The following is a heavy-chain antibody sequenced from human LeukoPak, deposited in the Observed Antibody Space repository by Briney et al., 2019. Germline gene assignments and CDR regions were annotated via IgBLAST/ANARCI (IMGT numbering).Heavy chain of an antibody. D-gene: IGHD6-13*01. CDR2: ISSSGSTI. Sequence: PGGSLRLSCAASGFTFSSYEMNWVRQAPGKGLEWVSYISSSGSTIYYADSVKGRFTISRDNAKNSLYLQMNSLRAEDTAVYYCERGLAAAGDYWGQGTLVTVSS. CDR1: GFTFSSYE. J-gene: IGHJ4*02. V-gene: IGHV3-48*03. CDR3: ERGLAAAGDY.